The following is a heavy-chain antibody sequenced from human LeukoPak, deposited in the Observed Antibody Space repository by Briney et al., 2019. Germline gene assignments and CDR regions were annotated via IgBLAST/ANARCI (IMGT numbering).Heavy chain of an antibody. CDR1: GFTFSSYW. CDR2: IASDGSST. V-gene: IGHV3-74*01. D-gene: IGHD6-19*01. Sequence: PGGSLRLSCAASGFTFSSYWMNWVRQAPGKGLVWVSRIASDGSSTTYAQNFQGRVTMTRDTSTSAVYMELSSLRSEDTAVYYCARGGSLAVAPHLYYFDYWGQGTLVTVSS. J-gene: IGHJ4*02. CDR3: ARGGSLAVAPHLYYFDY.